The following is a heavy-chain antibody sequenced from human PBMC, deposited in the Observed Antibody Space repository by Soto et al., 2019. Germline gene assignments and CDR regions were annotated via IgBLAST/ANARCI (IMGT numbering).Heavy chain of an antibody. J-gene: IGHJ6*02. CDR2: MNPNSGGT. D-gene: IGHD6-13*01. CDR1: GSTFTGWC. Sequence: ASLKVAWKAAGSTFTGWCMHWVGQSPGQGGEGMGWMNPNSGGTNYAQKFQGWVTMTRDTSISTAYMELSRLRADDTAVYYCARDIRSQGYSSRWSRRYYHGMDVWGQATTVTVSS. V-gene: IGHV1-2*04. CDR3: ARDIRSQGYSSRWSRRYYHGMDV.